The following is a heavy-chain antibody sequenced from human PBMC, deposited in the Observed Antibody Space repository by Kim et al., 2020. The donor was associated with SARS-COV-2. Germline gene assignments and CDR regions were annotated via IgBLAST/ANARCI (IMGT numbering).Heavy chain of an antibody. CDR2: ISYDGSNK. CDR1: GFTFSSYG. D-gene: IGHD6-19*01. V-gene: IGHV3-30*18. CDR3: AKSYGGIAVDY. Sequence: GGSLRLSCAASGFTFSSYGMHWVRQAPGKGLEWVAVISYDGSNKYYADSVKGRFTISRDNSKNTLYLQMNSLRAEDTAVYYCAKSYGGIAVDYWGQGTL. J-gene: IGHJ4*02.